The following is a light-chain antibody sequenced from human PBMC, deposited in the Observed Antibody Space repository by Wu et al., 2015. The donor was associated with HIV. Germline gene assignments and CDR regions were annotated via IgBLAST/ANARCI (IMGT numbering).Light chain of an antibody. CDR3: QQYHTRWT. Sequence: DIQMTQSPSTLSASVGDRVTITCRASQNIRTWLAWYQQKPGKAPNLLIYKASSLESGVPSRFSGSGSGTEFTLSISSLQPDDFATYYCQQYHTRWTFGQGTKVEIK. CDR1: QNIRTW. V-gene: IGKV1-5*03. CDR2: KAS. J-gene: IGKJ1*01.